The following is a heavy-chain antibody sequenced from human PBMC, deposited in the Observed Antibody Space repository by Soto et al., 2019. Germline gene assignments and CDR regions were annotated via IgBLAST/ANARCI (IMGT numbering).Heavy chain of an antibody. Sequence: GASVKVSCKASGYTFTSYGISWVRQAPGQGLEWMGWISAYSGNTNYAQKLQGGVTMTTDTSTSTAYMELRSLRSDDTAVYYCASGYCSGGSCFDFDYWGQGTLVTVSS. CDR2: ISAYSGNT. J-gene: IGHJ4*02. CDR1: GYTFTSYG. V-gene: IGHV1-18*01. CDR3: ASGYCSGGSCFDFDY. D-gene: IGHD2-15*01.